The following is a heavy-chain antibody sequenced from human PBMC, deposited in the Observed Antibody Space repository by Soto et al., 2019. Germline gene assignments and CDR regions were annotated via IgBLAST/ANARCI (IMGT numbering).Heavy chain of an antibody. CDR2: IYYSGST. Sequence: SETLSLTCTLSGGSISSSCYYWGRIRQPPGKGLEWIGSIYYSGSTYYNPSLKSRVTISIDTSKNQFSLKLSSVTAADTAVYYCARQDFDWSPGWFDPWGQGTLVTVSS. J-gene: IGHJ5*02. D-gene: IGHD3-9*01. CDR1: GGSISSSCYY. V-gene: IGHV4-39*01. CDR3: ARQDFDWSPGWFDP.